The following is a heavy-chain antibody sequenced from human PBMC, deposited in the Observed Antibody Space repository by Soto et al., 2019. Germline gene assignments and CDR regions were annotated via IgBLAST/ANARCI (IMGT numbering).Heavy chain of an antibody. CDR3: ATDTVRRYSNYGIDYYYYYMDV. CDR1: GYTLTELS. V-gene: IGHV1-24*01. Sequence: ASVKVSCKVSGYTLTELSMHWVRQAPGKGLEWMGGFDPEDGETIYAQKFQGRVTTTEDTSTDTAYMELSSLRSEDTAVYYCATDTVRRYSNYGIDYYYYYMDVWGKGTTVTVSS. CDR2: FDPEDGET. J-gene: IGHJ6*03. D-gene: IGHD4-4*01.